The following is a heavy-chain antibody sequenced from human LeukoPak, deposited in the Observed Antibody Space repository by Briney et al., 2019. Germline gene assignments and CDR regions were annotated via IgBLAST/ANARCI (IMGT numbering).Heavy chain of an antibody. Sequence: SETLSLTCTVSGGSISTYYWSWIRQPVGKGLEWVGRIYTSGSTNYNPSLKSRVTISVDTSKNQFSLKLSSVTAADTAVYYCARSSDFWSGYPYMDVWGKGTTVTVSS. V-gene: IGHV4-4*07. CDR2: IYTSGST. J-gene: IGHJ6*03. CDR1: GGSISTYY. CDR3: ARSSDFWSGYPYMDV. D-gene: IGHD3-3*01.